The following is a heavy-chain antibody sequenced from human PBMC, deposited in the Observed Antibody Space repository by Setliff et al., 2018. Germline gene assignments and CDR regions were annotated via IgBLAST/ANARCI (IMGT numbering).Heavy chain of an antibody. J-gene: IGHJ4*02. CDR2: ISPYTGKT. V-gene: IGHV1-18*01. D-gene: IGHD2-2*01. Sequence: ASVKVSCKASGYTFSDYGISRVRLAPGQGLEWMGWISPYTGKTFYAPQFEDRVIMTTDTSTNTAYMDLRSLRSDDTAVYYCERLVRYCTATSCQRTSGDDLWGQGTLVTVSS. CDR3: ERLVRYCTATSCQRTSGDDL. CDR1: GYTFSDYG.